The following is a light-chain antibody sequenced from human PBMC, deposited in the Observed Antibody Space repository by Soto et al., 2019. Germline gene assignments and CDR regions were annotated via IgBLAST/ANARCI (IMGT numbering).Light chain of an antibody. V-gene: IGKV1-39*01. Sequence: DIRMTQSPSSLSASVGDRVTITCRASASISNYLNWYQQTPGKAPNLLIYAASSLQSGVPSRFSGSGSGTDFTLTISNLQPEDFGTYYCQQSYITPWTFGQGTKVDIK. CDR1: ASISNY. J-gene: IGKJ1*01. CDR3: QQSYITPWT. CDR2: AAS.